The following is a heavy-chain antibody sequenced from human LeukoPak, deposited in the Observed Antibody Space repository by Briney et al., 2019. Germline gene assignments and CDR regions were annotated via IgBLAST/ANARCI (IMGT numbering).Heavy chain of an antibody. V-gene: IGHV3-7*01. CDR3: ARDKAMANNYYYYYYMDV. D-gene: IGHD5-18*01. CDR2: IKQDGSEK. Sequence: GGSLRLSCAASGFTFSSYWMSWVRQAPGKGLEWVANIKQDGSEKYYVDSVKGRFTISRDNAKNSLYLQMNSLRAEDTAVYYCARDKAMANNYYYYYYMDVWGKGTTVTVSS. J-gene: IGHJ6*03. CDR1: GFTFSSYW.